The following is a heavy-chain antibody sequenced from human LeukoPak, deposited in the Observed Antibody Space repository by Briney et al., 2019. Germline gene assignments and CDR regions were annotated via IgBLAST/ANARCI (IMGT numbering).Heavy chain of an antibody. V-gene: IGHV3-21*01. D-gene: IGHD3-22*01. CDR1: GFTFSRFI. Sequence: GGALRLSCAASGFTFSRFIMDWVGQAPGKGRAGVSSINIFSRYIYFADSLKGRFTISRDNSKNTLYLQLSSLRAEDTAVYYCARDVRGPTGVDSSGRDTFDSWGQGTLVAV. J-gene: IGHJ4*02. CDR3: ARDVRGPTGVDSSGRDTFDS. CDR2: INIFSRYI.